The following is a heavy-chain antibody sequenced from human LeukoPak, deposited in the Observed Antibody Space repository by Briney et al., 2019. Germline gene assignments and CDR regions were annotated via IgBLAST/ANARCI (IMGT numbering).Heavy chain of an antibody. V-gene: IGHV1-2*02. J-gene: IGHJ4*02. CDR3: ARVYNWGSFPFYRY. D-gene: IGHD7-27*01. Sequence: EASVKVSCKASGYTFTGYYMHWVRQAPGQGLEWMGWINPNSGGTNYAQKFQGRVTMTRDTSISTAHMELSRLRSDDTAVYYCARVYNWGSFPFYRYWGQGTLVTVSS. CDR2: INPNSGGT. CDR1: GYTFTGYY.